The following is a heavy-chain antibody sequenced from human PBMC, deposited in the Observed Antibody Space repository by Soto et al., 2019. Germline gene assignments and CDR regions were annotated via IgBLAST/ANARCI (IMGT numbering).Heavy chain of an antibody. V-gene: IGHV1-18*01. J-gene: IGHJ5*02. CDR3: ASRALTFGWYDP. D-gene: IGHD3-16*01. CDR1: GYTFTSYG. Sequence: QVQLVQSGAEVKKPGASVKVSCKASGYTFTSYGISWVRQAPGQGLEWMGWISAYNGNTNYAQKLQGRVTMTTDTSTSTAYMDLRSRRPDDTAVYFCASRALTFGWYDPWGQGTLVTVSS. CDR2: ISAYNGNT.